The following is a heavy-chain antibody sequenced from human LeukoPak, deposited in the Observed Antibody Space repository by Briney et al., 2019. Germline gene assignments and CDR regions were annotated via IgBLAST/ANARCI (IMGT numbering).Heavy chain of an antibody. CDR1: GGSISSSSYY. D-gene: IGHD2-2*01. CDR3: ARQLGYCSSTSCYADKVDY. Sequence: SETLSLTCTVSGGSISSSSYYWGWIRQPPGKGLEWIGSIYYSGSTYYNPSLKSRDTISVDTSKNQFSLKLSSVTAADTAVYYCARQLGYCSSTSCYADKVDYWGQGTLVTVSS. J-gene: IGHJ4*02. CDR2: IYYSGST. V-gene: IGHV4-39*01.